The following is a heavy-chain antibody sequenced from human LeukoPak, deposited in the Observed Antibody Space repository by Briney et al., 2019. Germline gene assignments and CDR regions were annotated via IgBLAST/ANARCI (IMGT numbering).Heavy chain of an antibody. J-gene: IGHJ3*02. CDR2: TIPIFGTT. D-gene: IGHD5-24*01. CDR3: ARPLEMATIRGVFDI. CDR1: GGTFSSYT. V-gene: IGHV1-69*13. Sequence: ASVKVSCKTSGGTFSSYTISWVRQAPGQGLEWMGRTIPIFGTTNSVQKFQGRVTITADESTSTAYMELSSLRSEDTAIYYCARPLEMATIRGVFDIWGPGTMVTVSS.